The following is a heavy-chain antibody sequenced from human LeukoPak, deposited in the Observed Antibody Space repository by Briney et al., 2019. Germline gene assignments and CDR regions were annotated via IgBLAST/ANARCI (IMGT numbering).Heavy chain of an antibody. CDR1: GGSISSYY. CDR2: IYYSGST. V-gene: IGHV4-59*01. D-gene: IGHD3-10*01. J-gene: IGHJ5*02. CDR3: ARGGYYGSGNDFRFDP. Sequence: SETLSLTCTVSGGSISSYYWSWIRQPPGKGLEWIGYIYYSGSTNYKPSLKSRVTISVGTSKNQFSLKLSSVTAANTAVYYCARGGYYGSGNDFRFDPWGQGTLVAVSS.